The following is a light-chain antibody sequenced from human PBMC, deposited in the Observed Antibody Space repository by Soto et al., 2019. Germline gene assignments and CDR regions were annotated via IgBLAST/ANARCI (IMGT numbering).Light chain of an antibody. CDR1: QSVSSS. CDR2: GSS. V-gene: IGKV3-15*01. Sequence: EIVMTQSPATLSVSPGERATLSCRASQSVSSSLAWYQQKPGQAPRLLIYGSSTRATGIPARFGGSGSGTEFTLTISSLQSEDFAVYYCQQYNNWWTFGQGTKVDIK. CDR3: QQYNNWWT. J-gene: IGKJ1*01.